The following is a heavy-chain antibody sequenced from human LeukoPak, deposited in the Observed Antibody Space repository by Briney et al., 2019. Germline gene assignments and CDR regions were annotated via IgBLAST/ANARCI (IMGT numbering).Heavy chain of an antibody. CDR1: GGSFSGYY. Sequence: SETLSLTCAVYGGSFSGYYWSWIRQPPGKGLEWIGEINHSGSTNYNPSLKSRVTISVDTSKNQFSLKLSSVTAADTAVYYCARAVRGRKIDYWGQGTLVTVSS. J-gene: IGHJ4*02. CDR2: INHSGST. CDR3: ARAVRGRKIDY. V-gene: IGHV4-34*01.